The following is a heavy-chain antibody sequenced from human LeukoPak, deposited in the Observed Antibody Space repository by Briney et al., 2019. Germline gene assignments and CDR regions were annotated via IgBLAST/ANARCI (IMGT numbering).Heavy chain of an antibody. V-gene: IGHV3-30*04. Sequence: PGGSLRLSCAASGFTFSSYAMHWVRQAPGKGLKWVAVISYDGSNEYYADSVKGRFTISRDNSQNTLYLQMNSLRAEDTAVYYCARTRNRDDYSDSSGYYYRTFDYWGQGTLVTVSS. D-gene: IGHD3-22*01. CDR3: ARTRNRDDYSDSSGYYYRTFDY. J-gene: IGHJ4*02. CDR1: GFTFSSYA. CDR2: ISYDGSNE.